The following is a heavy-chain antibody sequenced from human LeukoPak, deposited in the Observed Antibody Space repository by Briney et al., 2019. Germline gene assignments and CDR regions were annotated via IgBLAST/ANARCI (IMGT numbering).Heavy chain of an antibody. Sequence: ASVKVSCKASGYTFNSGGISWVRQAPGQGLEWMGWINAYNDNTKYAEKLQGRVTMTTDTSTSTAYMELRSLRSDDTAVYYCARTTNSYYYYYYIDVWGKGTTVTVSS. D-gene: IGHD1-26*01. V-gene: IGHV1-18*01. CDR1: GYTFNSGG. CDR3: ARTTNSYYYYYYIDV. J-gene: IGHJ6*03. CDR2: INAYNDNT.